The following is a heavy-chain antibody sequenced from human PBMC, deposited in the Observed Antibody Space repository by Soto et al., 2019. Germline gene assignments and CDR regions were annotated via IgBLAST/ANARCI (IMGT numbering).Heavy chain of an antibody. CDR1: GGSFSGYY. V-gene: IGHV4-34*01. CDR2: INHSGST. Sequence: SETLSLTCAVYGGSFSGYYWSWIRQPPGKGLEWIGEINHSGSTNYNPSLKSRVTISVDTSKSQFSLKLSSVTAADTAVYYCAREEITMVRGVIRPNYFDYWGQGTLVTVSS. D-gene: IGHD3-10*01. J-gene: IGHJ4*02. CDR3: AREEITMVRGVIRPNYFDY.